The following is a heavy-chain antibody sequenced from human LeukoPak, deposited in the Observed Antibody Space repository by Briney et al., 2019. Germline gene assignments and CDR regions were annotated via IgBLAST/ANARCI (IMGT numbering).Heavy chain of an antibody. CDR3: ARAQLPYYYYGMDV. CDR2: IIPIFGTA. CDR1: GGSFCNYA. J-gene: IGHJ6*02. D-gene: IGHD2-2*01. Sequence: SVKVSCKASGGSFCNYAINWVRQAPGQGLEWMGGIIPIFGTANYTQKFQGRVTITADESTSTAYMQLSSLRSEDTAVYYCARAQLPYYYYGMDVWGQGTTVTVSS. V-gene: IGHV1-69*13.